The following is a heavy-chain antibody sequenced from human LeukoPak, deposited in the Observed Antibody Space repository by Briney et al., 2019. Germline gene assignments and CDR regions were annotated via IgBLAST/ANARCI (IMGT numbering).Heavy chain of an antibody. CDR1: GFTVSSNY. CDR2: IYSDGST. V-gene: IGHV3-53*01. CDR3: ARELREHGVFDI. Sequence: GGSLRLSCAASGFTVSSNYMSWVRQAPGKGLEWVSEIYSDGSTYYAASVKGRFSISRDNSQNTVYLQMNSLRAEDTAAYYCARELREHGVFDIWGQGTMVTVSS. D-gene: IGHD1-26*01. J-gene: IGHJ3*02.